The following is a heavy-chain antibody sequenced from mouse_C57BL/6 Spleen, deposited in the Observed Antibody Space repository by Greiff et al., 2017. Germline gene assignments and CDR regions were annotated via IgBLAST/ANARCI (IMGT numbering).Heavy chain of an antibody. CDR2: IWSGGST. CDR3: AKNDGYYRAMDY. V-gene: IGHV2-4*01. CDR1: GFSLTSYG. Sequence: QVQLKESGPGLVQPSQSLSITCTVSGFSLTSYGVHWVRQPPGKGLEWLGVIWSGGSTDYNAAFISRLSISKDNSKSQVFFKMNSLQADDTAIYYCAKNDGYYRAMDYWGQGTSVTVSS. J-gene: IGHJ4*01. D-gene: IGHD2-3*01.